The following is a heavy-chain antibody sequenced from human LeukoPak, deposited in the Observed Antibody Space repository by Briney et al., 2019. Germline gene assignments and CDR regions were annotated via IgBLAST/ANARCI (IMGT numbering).Heavy chain of an antibody. J-gene: IGHJ4*02. CDR3: ARGATKYCSSTSCYFDY. V-gene: IGHV3-30*02. D-gene: IGHD2-2*01. Sequence: PGGSLRLSCAASGFTFSSYSMDWVRQAPGKGLGWVAFIRYDGNNEYYADSVKGRFTISRDNSKNTLYLQMNSLRAEDTAVYYCARGATKYCSSTSCYFDYWGQGTLVTVSS. CDR1: GFTFSSYS. CDR2: IRYDGNNE.